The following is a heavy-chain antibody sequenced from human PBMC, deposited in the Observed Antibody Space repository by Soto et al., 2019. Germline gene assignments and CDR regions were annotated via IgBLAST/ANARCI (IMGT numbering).Heavy chain of an antibody. J-gene: IGHJ4*02. CDR2: ISAYNGNT. Sequence: GASVKVSCKASGYTFTSYGISWVRQAPGQGLEWMGWISAYNGNTNYAQKLQGRVTMTTDTSTSTAYMGLRSLRSDDTAVYYFASPYYYGSGSSKYYFDYWGQGTLVTVSS. CDR3: ASPYYYGSGSSKYYFDY. V-gene: IGHV1-18*01. D-gene: IGHD3-10*01. CDR1: GYTFTSYG.